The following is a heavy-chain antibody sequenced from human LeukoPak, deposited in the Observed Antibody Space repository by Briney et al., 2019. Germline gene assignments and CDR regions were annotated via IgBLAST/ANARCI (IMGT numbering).Heavy chain of an antibody. V-gene: IGHV3-73*01. J-gene: IGHJ5*02. CDR3: IALKWLPSRYH. CDR2: IRSKANSYAT. CDR1: GFTFSDSD. D-gene: IGHD3-3*01. Sequence: GGSLRLSCAASGFTFSDSDMHWVRQASGKGLEWVGRIRSKANSYATAYAAPVKGRFTVSRDDLKNTAYLQMNSLKTEDTAIYYCIALKWLPSRYHWGQGILVTVSS.